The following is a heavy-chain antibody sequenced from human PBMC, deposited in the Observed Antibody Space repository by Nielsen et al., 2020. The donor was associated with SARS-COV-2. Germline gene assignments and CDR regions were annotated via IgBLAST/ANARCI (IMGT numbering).Heavy chain of an antibody. D-gene: IGHD6-6*01. CDR1: GGSISGYY. Sequence: SETLSLTCTVSGGSISGYYWSWFRQPPGQRLEWIGYFYHTGSTRSNPSLKSRVSISGDTSKNQFSLELRSVTAAGTAIYYCARQNPLFSTSRPVDWWGQGTLVTVSS. V-gene: IGHV4-59*08. CDR3: ARQNPLFSTSRPVDW. CDR2: FYHTGST. J-gene: IGHJ4*02.